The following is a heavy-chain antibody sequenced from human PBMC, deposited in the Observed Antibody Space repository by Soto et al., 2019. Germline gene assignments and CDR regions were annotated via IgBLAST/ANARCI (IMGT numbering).Heavy chain of an antibody. V-gene: IGHV3-9*01. D-gene: IGHD6-19*01. Sequence: EVQLVESGGGLVQPGRSLRLSCAASGFTFDDHAMHWVRQAPGKGLEWVSGISWNSGSIGYADSVKGRFTISRDNAKNSLSLRMNSLRAEDTALYYCAKDSGAVAGTGWFDPWGQGTLVTVSS. CDR3: AKDSGAVAGTGWFDP. CDR1: GFTFDDHA. CDR2: ISWNSGSI. J-gene: IGHJ5*02.